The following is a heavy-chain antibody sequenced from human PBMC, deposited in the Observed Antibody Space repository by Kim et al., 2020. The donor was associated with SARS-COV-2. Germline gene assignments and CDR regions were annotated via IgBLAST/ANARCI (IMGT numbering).Heavy chain of an antibody. Sequence: IHHANSVRGRLTIPRDNDKNSLFLQMNSLRAEDTAVYYCARGPNYSPFDYWGQGTLVTVSS. D-gene: IGHD4-4*01. V-gene: IGHV3-48*03. CDR2: I. CDR3: ARGPNYSPFDY. J-gene: IGHJ4*02.